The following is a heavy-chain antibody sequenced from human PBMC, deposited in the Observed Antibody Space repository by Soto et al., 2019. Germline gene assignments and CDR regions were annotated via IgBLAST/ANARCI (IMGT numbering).Heavy chain of an antibody. D-gene: IGHD6-6*01. J-gene: IGHJ6*03. V-gene: IGHV3-21*01. CDR3: ARDMPSSFPGYYYYMDV. CDR2: ISSSSSYI. Sequence: PGGSLRLSCAASGFTFSSYSMNWVRQAPGKGLEWVSSISSSSSYIYYADSVKGRFTISRDNAKNSLYLQMNSLRAEDTAVYYCARDMPSSFPGYYYYMDVWGKGTTVTVSS. CDR1: GFTFSSYS.